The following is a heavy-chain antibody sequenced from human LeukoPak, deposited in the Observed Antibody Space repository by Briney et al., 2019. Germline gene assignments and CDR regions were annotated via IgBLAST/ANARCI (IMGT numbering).Heavy chain of an antibody. Sequence: SETLSLTCTVSGGSISSSSYYWGWIRQPPGKGLEWIGSIYYSGSTYYNPSLKSRVTISVDTSKNQFSLKLSSVTAADTAVYYCATLTTRALVYYWGQGTLVTVSS. CDR1: GGSISSSSYY. D-gene: IGHD1-14*01. J-gene: IGHJ4*02. CDR2: IYYSGST. V-gene: IGHV4-39*01. CDR3: ATLTTRALVYY.